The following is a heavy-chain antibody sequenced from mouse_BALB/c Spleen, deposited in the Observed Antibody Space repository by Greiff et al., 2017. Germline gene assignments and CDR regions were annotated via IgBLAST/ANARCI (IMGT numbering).Heavy chain of an antibody. Sequence: EVQLQQSGPELVKPGASVKMSCKASGYTFTSYVMHWVKQKPGQGLEWIGYINPYNDGTKYNEKFKGKATLTSDKSSSTAYMELSSLTSEDSAVYYCARSGEGITPYYFDYWGQGTTRTVSS. CDR2: INPYNDGT. CDR3: ARSGEGITPYYFDY. J-gene: IGHJ2*01. V-gene: IGHV1-14*01. CDR1: GYTFTSYV. D-gene: IGHD1-2*01.